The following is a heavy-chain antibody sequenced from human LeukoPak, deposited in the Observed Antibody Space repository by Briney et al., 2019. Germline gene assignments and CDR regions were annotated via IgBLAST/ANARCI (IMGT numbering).Heavy chain of an antibody. CDR3: ARDTSVSGYGVDY. CDR1: GGSISSGGYY. Sequence: SETLSLTCTVSGGSISSGGYYWSWIRQHPGEGLEWIGYIYYSGSTYYNPSLKSRVTISVDTSKNQFSLKLSSVTAADTAVYYCARDTSVSGYGVDYWGQGTLVTVSS. D-gene: IGHD4-17*01. V-gene: IGHV4-31*03. J-gene: IGHJ4*02. CDR2: IYYSGST.